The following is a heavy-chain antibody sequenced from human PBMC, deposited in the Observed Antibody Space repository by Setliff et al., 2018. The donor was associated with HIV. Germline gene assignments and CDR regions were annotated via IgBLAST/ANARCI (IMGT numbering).Heavy chain of an antibody. Sequence: KPSETLSLTCTVSGGSISSYYWSWIRQPPGKGLEWIGYIYTSGSTKYNPSLKSRVTISLDTSKNQFSLKLSSVTAADTAVYYCARHSYYASGSYSYYDGMDVWGQGTTVTVSS. V-gene: IGHV4-4*09. D-gene: IGHD3-10*01. CDR1: GGSISSYY. J-gene: IGHJ6*02. CDR2: IYTSGST. CDR3: ARHSYYASGSYSYYDGMDV.